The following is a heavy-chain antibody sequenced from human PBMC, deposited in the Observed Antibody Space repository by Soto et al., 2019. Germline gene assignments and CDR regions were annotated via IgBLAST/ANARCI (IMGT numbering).Heavy chain of an antibody. CDR3: AKSFDYSMEWSPPYFDY. Sequence: QVQLVESGGGVVQPGRSLRLSCAASGFTFSSYGMHWVRQAPGKGLEWVAVISYDGSNKYYADSVKGRFTISRDNSKNTLYLQMNSLRAEDTAVYYCAKSFDYSMEWSPPYFDYWGQGTLVTVSS. D-gene: IGHD3-3*01. V-gene: IGHV3-30*18. CDR2: ISYDGSNK. CDR1: GFTFSSYG. J-gene: IGHJ4*02.